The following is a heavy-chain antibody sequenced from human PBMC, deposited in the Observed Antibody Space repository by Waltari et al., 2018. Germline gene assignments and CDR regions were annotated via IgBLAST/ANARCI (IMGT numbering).Heavy chain of an antibody. V-gene: IGHV3-48*01. J-gene: IGHJ6*02. D-gene: IGHD6-19*01. CDR2: ISSSSSTI. CDR1: GFTFSSYS. Sequence: EVQLVESGGGLVQPGGSLRLSCAASGFTFSSYSMNWVRQAPGKGLEWFSYISSSSSTIYYADSVKGRFTISRDNAKNSLYLQMNSLRAEDTAVYYCAREIPLLAVAGHYGMDVWGQGTTVTVSS. CDR3: AREIPLLAVAGHYGMDV.